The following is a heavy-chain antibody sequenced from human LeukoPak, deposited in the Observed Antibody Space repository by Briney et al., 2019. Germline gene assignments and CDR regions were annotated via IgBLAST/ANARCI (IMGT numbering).Heavy chain of an antibody. J-gene: IGHJ4*02. CDR2: INPNSGGT. Sequence: ASVKVSCKASGYTFTGYYMHWVRQAPGQGFEWMGWINPNSGGTNYAQKFQGRVTMTRDTSISTAYMELSRLRSDDTAVYYCARVCRDGYSCYFDYWGQGTLVTVSS. D-gene: IGHD5-24*01. CDR3: ARVCRDGYSCYFDY. V-gene: IGHV1-2*02. CDR1: GYTFTGYY.